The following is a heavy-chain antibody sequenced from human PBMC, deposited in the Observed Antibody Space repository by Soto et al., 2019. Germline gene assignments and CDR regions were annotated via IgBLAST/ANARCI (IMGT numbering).Heavy chain of an antibody. Sequence: VASVKVSCKVSGYTLTELSIHWVRQAPGEGLEWMGGFDLENGETIYAQRFQGRVTMTEESSADTPYMDLSSLRSEATAVYYCALELRRRNKFDHWGQGTMVTVSS. CDR2: FDLENGET. V-gene: IGHV1-24*01. D-gene: IGHD3-10*01. CDR1: GYTLTELS. CDR3: ALELRRRNKFDH. J-gene: IGHJ4*02.